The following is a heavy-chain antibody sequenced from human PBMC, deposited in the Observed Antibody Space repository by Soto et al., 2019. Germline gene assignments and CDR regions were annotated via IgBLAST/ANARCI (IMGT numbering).Heavy chain of an antibody. V-gene: IGHV4-30-2*01. D-gene: IGHD2-8*02. CDR1: GVSISSGGYS. CDR2: IYHSRST. J-gene: IGHJ4*02. Sequence: PSETLSLTCAVSGVSISSGGYSWSWIRQPPGKGLECIGYIYHSRSTYYNPSLKSRVTISVDRSKNQFSLKLTSVTAADTAVYYCARDKITGLFDYWGQGTLVTVSS. CDR3: ARDKITGLFDY.